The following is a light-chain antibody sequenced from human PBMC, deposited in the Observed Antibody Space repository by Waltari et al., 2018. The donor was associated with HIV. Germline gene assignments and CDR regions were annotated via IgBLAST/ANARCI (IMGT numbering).Light chain of an antibody. J-gene: IGLJ2*01. V-gene: IGLV3-21*02. CDR1: NIGSKS. Sequence: SYVLTQPPSVSVAPGQTARITCGGNNIGSKSVHWYQQKPGQAPVLVGDDDSDRASGITERFSGSNAGNTATLTITRVEAGDEADYYGQVWDSSSVHPVVFGGGTRLTVL. CDR3: QVWDSSSVHPVV. CDR2: DDS.